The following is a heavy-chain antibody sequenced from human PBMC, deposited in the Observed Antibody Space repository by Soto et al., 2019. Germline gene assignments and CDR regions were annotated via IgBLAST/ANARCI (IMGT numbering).Heavy chain of an antibody. Sequence: GGSLRLSCAASGFTFSNAWMNWVRQAPGKGLEWVGRIKSKTDGGTTDYAAPVKGRFTISRDDSKNTRYLQMNSLKTEDTAVYYCTGIAAAGPLGPRHYYYGMDVWGQGTTVTVSS. CDR2: IKSKTDGGTT. J-gene: IGHJ6*02. CDR3: TGIAAAGPLGPRHYYYGMDV. D-gene: IGHD6-13*01. V-gene: IGHV3-15*07. CDR1: GFTFSNAW.